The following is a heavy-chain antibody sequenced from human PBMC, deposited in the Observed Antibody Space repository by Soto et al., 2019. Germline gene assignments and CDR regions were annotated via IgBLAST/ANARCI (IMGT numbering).Heavy chain of an antibody. V-gene: IGHV5-51*03. CDR3: ARRHMPSSSYYFYYYMDV. CDR2: IYPADSDT. J-gene: IGHJ6*03. D-gene: IGHD2-2*01. Sequence: EVQLVQSAAEVKKPGESLKISCQGSGYSFTSYWIGWVRQMPGKGLEWMGIIYPADSDTRYSPSFQGQVTISADVSISTVYLQWTSLKASDTAVYYCARRHMPSSSYYFYYYMDVWCKGTTVTVSS. CDR1: GYSFTSYW.